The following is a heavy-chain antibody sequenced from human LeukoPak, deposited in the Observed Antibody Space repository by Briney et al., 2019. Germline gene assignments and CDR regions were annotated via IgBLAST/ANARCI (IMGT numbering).Heavy chain of an antibody. CDR1: GFTFSDYY. V-gene: IGHV3-11*01. D-gene: IGHD3-22*01. Sequence: GGSLRLSCAASGFTFSDYYMSWILQAPGKGLEGVSYISSSGSTIYYADSVKGRFTISMDNAKNSLYLQMNSLRAEDTAVYYCAKDLFSVYTYYYDSSGYRVIDYWGQGTLVTVSS. J-gene: IGHJ4*02. CDR3: AKDLFSVYTYYYDSSGYRVIDY. CDR2: ISSSGSTI.